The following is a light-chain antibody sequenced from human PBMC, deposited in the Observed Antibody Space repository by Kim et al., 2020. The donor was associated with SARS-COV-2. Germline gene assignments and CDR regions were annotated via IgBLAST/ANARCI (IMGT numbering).Light chain of an antibody. V-gene: IGLV3-21*04. CDR1: EIGRAR. Sequence: GKPDSVTRGGNEIGRARGRGYPGRPGQASGLVSYCDSDRPSGIAERFSGSNAGKTATLTISRVEAGDEADYYCQVWDSSSDHHWVFGGGTQLTVL. CDR3: QVWDSSSDHHWV. J-gene: IGLJ3*02. CDR2: CDS.